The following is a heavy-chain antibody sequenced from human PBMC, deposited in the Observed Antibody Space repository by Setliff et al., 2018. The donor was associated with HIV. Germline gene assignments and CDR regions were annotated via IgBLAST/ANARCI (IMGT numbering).Heavy chain of an antibody. V-gene: IGHV4-38-2*02. CDR2: VYHSGKT. CDR1: GQFISDGYY. J-gene: IGHJ5*02. Sequence: PSETLSLTCTVSGQFISDGYYWGWIRQPPGKGREWIGSVYHSGKTYYNPSLNSRVTMSADTSKNHISLMLRSMTAADTAVYYCAKHDFGACSCFDPWGQGSLVTVSS. D-gene: IGHD3-16*01. CDR3: AKHDFGACSCFDP.